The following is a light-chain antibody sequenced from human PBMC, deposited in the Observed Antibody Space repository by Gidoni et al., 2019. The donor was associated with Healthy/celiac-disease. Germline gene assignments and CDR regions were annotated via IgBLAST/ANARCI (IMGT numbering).Light chain of an antibody. CDR1: SSDVGGYNY. CDR3: SSYAGSNNVV. J-gene: IGLJ2*01. CDR2: EVS. Sequence: QSALTQPPSASGSPGQSVTISCTGPSSDVGGYNYVSWYQQHPGKAPNLMIYEVSKRPAGVPDRFSGSKSGNTASLTVSGRQAEDEADYYCSSYAGSNNVVFGGGTKLTVL. V-gene: IGLV2-8*01.